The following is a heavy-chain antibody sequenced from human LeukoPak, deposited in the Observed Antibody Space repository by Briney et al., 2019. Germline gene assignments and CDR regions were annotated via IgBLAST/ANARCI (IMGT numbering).Heavy chain of an antibody. CDR2: ISSSGNTI. D-gene: IGHD3-22*01. CDR3: ARVQPHYYDSSGYPPDY. J-gene: IGHJ4*02. Sequence: GGYLRLSCAASGFNFSDYYMSWIRKAPGKGLEWVSYISSSGNTIFYADSVKGRFTLSRDNAKNSLYLQMNSLRAEDTAVYYCARVQPHYYDSSGYPPDYWGQGTLVTVSS. CDR1: GFNFSDYY. V-gene: IGHV3-11*01.